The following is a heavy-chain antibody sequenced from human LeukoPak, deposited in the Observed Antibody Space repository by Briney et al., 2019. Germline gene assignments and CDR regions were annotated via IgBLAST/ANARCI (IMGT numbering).Heavy chain of an antibody. CDR1: SGSISSSSYF. D-gene: IGHD3-10*01. CDR3: ARRSTVVRVFDS. Sequence: SETLSLTCTVSSGSISSSSYFWGWIREPPGKGLEWIGSIYSSGGTNYNPSLKSRVTISVDASKKQFSLKLSSVTAADTAVYYCARRSTVVRVFDSWGQGTLVTVSS. V-gene: IGHV4-39*01. J-gene: IGHJ4*02. CDR2: IYSSGGT.